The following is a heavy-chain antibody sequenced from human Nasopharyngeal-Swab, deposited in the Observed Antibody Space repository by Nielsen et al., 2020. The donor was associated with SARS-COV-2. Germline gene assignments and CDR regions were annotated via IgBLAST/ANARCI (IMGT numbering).Heavy chain of an antibody. Sequence: GESLKISCAASGFTFSDYSMNWVRQAPGKGLEWVSSISSSGSYIYYADSLKGRFTISRDNAKNSLYLQMNSLRAEDTAVYYCASMAFDIWGQGTMVTVSS. V-gene: IGHV3-21*01. CDR1: GFTFSDYS. CDR2: ISSSGSYI. J-gene: IGHJ3*02. CDR3: ASMAFDI.